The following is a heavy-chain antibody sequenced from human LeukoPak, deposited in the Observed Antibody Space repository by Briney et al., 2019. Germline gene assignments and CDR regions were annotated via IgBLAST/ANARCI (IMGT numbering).Heavy chain of an antibody. CDR1: GFTSSSYA. Sequence: QPGGSLRLSCAASGFTSSSYAMSWVRQAPGKGLEWVSAISGSGGSTYYADSVKGRFTISRDNSKNTLYLQMNSLRAEDTAVYYCAKDAVAATFLYLDYWGQGNLVTVSS. J-gene: IGHJ4*02. CDR2: ISGSGGST. V-gene: IGHV3-23*01. CDR3: AKDAVAATFLYLDY. D-gene: IGHD2-15*01.